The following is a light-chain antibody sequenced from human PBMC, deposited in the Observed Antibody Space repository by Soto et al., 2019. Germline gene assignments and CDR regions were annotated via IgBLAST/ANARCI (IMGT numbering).Light chain of an antibody. CDR1: QSISVH. Sequence: DIQMTQSPSSLSASVGDTVTITCRASQSISVHLNWYQQKPGKVPKLLIYAASNLQSGVPSSFSGSGSVTDFALTISSLQPEDFATYYCQQSYITPYTFGQGTKLQLK. V-gene: IGKV1-39*01. CDR2: AAS. J-gene: IGKJ2*01. CDR3: QQSYITPYT.